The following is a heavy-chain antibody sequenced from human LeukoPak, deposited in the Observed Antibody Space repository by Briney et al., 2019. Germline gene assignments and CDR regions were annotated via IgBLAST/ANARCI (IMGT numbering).Heavy chain of an antibody. CDR2: IYYSGST. J-gene: IGHJ4*02. Sequence: PSQTLSLTCTVSGGSISSGDHYWSWIRQPPGKGLEWIGYIYYSGSTYYNPSLKSRVTISVDTSKNQFSLKLSSVTAADTAVYYCARNVDMREFDYWGQGTLVTVSS. D-gene: IGHD5-12*01. CDR3: ARNVDMREFDY. CDR1: GGSISSGDHY. V-gene: IGHV4-30-4*01.